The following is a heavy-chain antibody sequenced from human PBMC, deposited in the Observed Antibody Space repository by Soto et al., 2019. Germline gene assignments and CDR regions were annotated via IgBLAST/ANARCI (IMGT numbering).Heavy chain of an antibody. CDR3: GRGAWGGDGMDV. D-gene: IGHD3-16*01. V-gene: IGHV3-21*06. CDR2: ISSSSKDK. CDR1: GFTFNTYT. Sequence: EVLLVASGGGLVKPGGSLTLSCATSGFTFNTYTINWVRQAPGKGLEWVASISSSSKDKFYADSVKARFTISRDNAKSSVYLKMSSLGVGESALYYGGRGAWGGDGMDVWGQGTTVTVSS. J-gene: IGHJ6*02.